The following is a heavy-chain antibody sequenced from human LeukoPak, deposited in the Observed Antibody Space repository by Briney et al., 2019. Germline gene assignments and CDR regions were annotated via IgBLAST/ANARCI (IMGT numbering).Heavy chain of an antibody. J-gene: IGHJ4*02. Sequence: GGSLRLSCAGSGFTFSSYWMSWVRQAPGKGLEWVANIKQDGSEKYYVDSVKGRFTISRDNAKNSLYLQMSSLRAEDTAVYYCARIGAGGYDLDYWGQGTLVSVSS. D-gene: IGHD5-12*01. CDR2: IKQDGSEK. CDR1: GFTFSSYW. V-gene: IGHV3-7*01. CDR3: ARIGAGGYDLDY.